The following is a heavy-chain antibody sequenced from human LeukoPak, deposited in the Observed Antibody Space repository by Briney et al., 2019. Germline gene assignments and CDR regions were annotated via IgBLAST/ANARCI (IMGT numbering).Heavy chain of an antibody. CDR3: ARSANSGSYLYYFDY. D-gene: IGHD1-26*01. Sequence: GGSLRLSCAASGFTFSSYAVQWVRQAPGEGLEWVVVISYDGRNKYYADSVNGRFTISRDNSKNTLYLKMNSLRAEDTAVYYCARSANSGSYLYYFDYWGQGHLVTVTA. CDR2: ISYDGRNK. V-gene: IGHV3-30*04. CDR1: GFTFSSYA. J-gene: IGHJ4*02.